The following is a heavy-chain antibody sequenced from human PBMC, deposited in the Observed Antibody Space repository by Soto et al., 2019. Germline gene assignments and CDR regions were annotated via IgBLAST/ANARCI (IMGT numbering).Heavy chain of an antibody. V-gene: IGHV3-33*01. CDR1: GFTFSSYG. CDR3: ARDLRGIAAAEYYFDY. D-gene: IGHD6-13*01. Sequence: VQLLESGGGLVQPGGSLRLSCAASGFTFSSYGMHWVRQAPGKGLEWVAVIWYDGSNKYYADSVKGRFTISRDNSKNTLYLQMNSLRAEDTAVYYCARDLRGIAAAEYYFDYWGQGTLVTVSS. CDR2: IWYDGSNK. J-gene: IGHJ4*02.